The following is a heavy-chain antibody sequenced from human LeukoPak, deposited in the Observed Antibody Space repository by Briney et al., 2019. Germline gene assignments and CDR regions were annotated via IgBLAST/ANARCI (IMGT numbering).Heavy chain of an antibody. J-gene: IGHJ4*02. V-gene: IGHV1-8*02. Sequence: ASVKVSCKGSGYTFTSYGISWVRQATGQGLEWMGWMNPNSGNTGYAQKFQGRVTMTRNTSISTAYMELSSLRSEDTAVYYCATELVRVGATRSFDYWGQGTLVTVSS. CDR2: MNPNSGNT. CDR3: ATELVRVGATRSFDY. D-gene: IGHD1-26*01. CDR1: GYTFTSYG.